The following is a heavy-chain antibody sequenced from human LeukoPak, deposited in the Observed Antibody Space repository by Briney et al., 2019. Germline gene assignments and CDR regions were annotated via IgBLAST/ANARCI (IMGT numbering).Heavy chain of an antibody. CDR1: GFTFDDYA. V-gene: IGHV3-9*01. CDR2: ISWNSGSI. CDR3: ARDPVYSNRWFDP. D-gene: IGHD6-13*01. Sequence: GGSLRLSCAASGFTFDDYAMHWVRQAPGKGLEWVSGISWNSGSIGYADSVKGRFTISRDNAKNSLYLQMNSLRAEDTAVYYCARDPVYSNRWFDPWGQGTLVTVSS. J-gene: IGHJ5*02.